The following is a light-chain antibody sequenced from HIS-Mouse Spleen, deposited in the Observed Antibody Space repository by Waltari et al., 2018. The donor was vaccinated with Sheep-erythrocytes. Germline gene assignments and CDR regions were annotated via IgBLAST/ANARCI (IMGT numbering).Light chain of an antibody. CDR3: CSYAGSYTFWV. CDR1: SSDVGGYYH. V-gene: IGLV2-11*01. CDR2: DVS. J-gene: IGLJ3*02. Sequence: QSALTHPRSVSRSPGQSVTIPCTGTSSDVGGYYHLSWYQQHPGKAPNLMIYDVSKRPSGVPDRFSGSKSGNTASLTISGLQAEDEADYYCCSYAGSYTFWVFGGGTKLTVL.